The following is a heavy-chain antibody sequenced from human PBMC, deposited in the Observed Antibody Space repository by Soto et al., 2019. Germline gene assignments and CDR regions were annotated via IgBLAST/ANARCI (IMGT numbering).Heavy chain of an antibody. Sequence: QVQLVESGGGVVQPGTSLRHSCAASGFTFSSYAMHWVRQAPGKGLEWVAVISYDGSNKYYADSVKGRFTISRDNSKNTLYLQMNILRYEDTAVYYCARGVWPWITGTQGYWGQGTLVTVSS. J-gene: IGHJ4*02. CDR3: ARGVWPWITGTQGY. D-gene: IGHD1-20*01. V-gene: IGHV3-30-3*01. CDR1: GFTFSSYA. CDR2: ISYDGSNK.